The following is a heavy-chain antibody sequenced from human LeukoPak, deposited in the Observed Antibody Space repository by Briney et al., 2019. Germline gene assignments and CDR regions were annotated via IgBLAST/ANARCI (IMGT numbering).Heavy chain of an antibody. J-gene: IGHJ3*02. D-gene: IGHD3-10*01. Sequence: SETLSLTCTVSGDSISSSYWSWIRQSPGKGLEWIGFIHYTGSTNFNPSLKSRVTISIDTSKNQFSLKLSSVTAADTAVYYCARHRPRGAFDIWGQGTMVTVSS. CDR3: ARHRPRGAFDI. V-gene: IGHV4-59*08. CDR2: IHYTGST. CDR1: GDSISSSY.